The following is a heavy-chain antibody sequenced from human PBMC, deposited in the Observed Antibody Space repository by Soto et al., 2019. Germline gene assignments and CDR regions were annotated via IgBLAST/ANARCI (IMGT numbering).Heavy chain of an antibody. V-gene: IGHV4-59*08. Sequence: NPSETLSLTCTVSGGSISGSISNFYWSWIRQPPGKGLEWIGHIFYSGTTNYNPSLKSRVTISVDTSKTQFSLKLSSVTAADTAVYYCARLEQQLVHIWGQGTLVTVSS. D-gene: IGHD6-13*01. J-gene: IGHJ4*02. CDR2: IFYSGTT. CDR1: GGSISGSISNFY. CDR3: ARLEQQLVHI.